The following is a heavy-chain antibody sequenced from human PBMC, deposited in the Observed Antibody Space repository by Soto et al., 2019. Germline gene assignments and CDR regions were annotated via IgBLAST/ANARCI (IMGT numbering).Heavy chain of an antibody. CDR3: AHRRDSSGWKEGSDAFDI. Sequence: GSGPTLVNPTQTLTLTCTFSGFSLSTSGVGVGWIRQPPGKALEWLALIYWNDDKRYSPSLKSRLTITKDTSKNQVVLTMTNMDPVDTATYYCAHRRDSSGWKEGSDAFDIWGQGTMVTVSS. CDR1: GFSLSTSGVG. CDR2: IYWNDDK. V-gene: IGHV2-5*01. J-gene: IGHJ3*02. D-gene: IGHD6-19*01.